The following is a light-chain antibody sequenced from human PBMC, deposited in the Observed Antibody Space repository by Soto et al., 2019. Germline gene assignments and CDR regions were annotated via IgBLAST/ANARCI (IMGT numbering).Light chain of an antibody. V-gene: IGKV3-20*01. Sequence: EIVLTQSPGTLSLSPGEIATLSCRASQSVSSSYLAWYQQKPGQAPRLLIYGASSRATGIPDRFSGSGSGTDFTLTISRLEPEDFAVYYCQQYGSPRFGGGTKVDI. CDR3: QQYGSPR. CDR1: QSVSSSY. J-gene: IGKJ4*01. CDR2: GAS.